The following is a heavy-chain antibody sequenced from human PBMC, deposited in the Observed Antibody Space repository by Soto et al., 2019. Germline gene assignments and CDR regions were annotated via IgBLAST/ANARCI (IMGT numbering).Heavy chain of an antibody. CDR2: ISGSGGST. CDR3: VLWPPYYFDY. D-gene: IGHD3-10*01. Sequence: EVQLLESGGGLVQPGGSLRLSCAASGFTFSSYAMSWVRQAPGKGLEWVAAISGSGGSTYYADSVKGRFTISRDNSKSTLYLHMNSLRAEDTAVCYCVLWPPYYFDYWGQGALVTVSS. J-gene: IGHJ4*02. CDR1: GFTFSSYA. V-gene: IGHV3-23*01.